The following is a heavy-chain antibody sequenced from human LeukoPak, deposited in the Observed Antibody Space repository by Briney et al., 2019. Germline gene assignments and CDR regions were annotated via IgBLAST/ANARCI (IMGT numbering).Heavy chain of an antibody. V-gene: IGHV3-30*03. CDR2: ISYDGSNK. D-gene: IGHD6-19*01. Sequence: SGGSLRLSCAASGFTFRSYGMHWVRQAPGKGLEWVAVISYDGSNKYYADSVKGRFTISRDNSKNTLYLQMNSLRAEDTAVYYCARGDDSSGWRGAAFDIWGQGTMVTVSS. J-gene: IGHJ3*02. CDR1: GFTFRSYG. CDR3: ARGDDSSGWRGAAFDI.